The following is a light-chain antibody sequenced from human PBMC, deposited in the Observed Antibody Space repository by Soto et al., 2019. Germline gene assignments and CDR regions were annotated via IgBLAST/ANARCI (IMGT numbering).Light chain of an antibody. J-gene: IGLJ2*01. CDR2: AVT. CDR3: SSYTGSGTF. Sequence: QSVLTQPASVSGSPGQSIAISCTGTSSDVGGYDQVSWYQQHPGKAPKLMIYAVTTRPSGVSNRFSGSKSGNTASLTISGLQAEDEADYYCSSYTGSGTFFGGGTQLTGL. CDR1: SSDVGGYDQ. V-gene: IGLV2-14*01.